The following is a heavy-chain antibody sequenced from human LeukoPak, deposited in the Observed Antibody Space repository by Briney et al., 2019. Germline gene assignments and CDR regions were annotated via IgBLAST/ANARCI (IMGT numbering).Heavy chain of an antibody. CDR3: AGCSSTSCYGGYWFDP. CDR2: IYTSGST. V-gene: IGHV4-61*02. CDR1: GGSISSGSYY. Sequence: SETLPLTCTVSGGSISSGSYYWSWIRQPAGKGLEWIGRIYTSGSTNYNPSLKSRVTISVDTSKNQFSLKLSSVTAADTAVYYCAGCSSTSCYGGYWFDPWGQGTLVTVSS. D-gene: IGHD2-2*01. J-gene: IGHJ5*02.